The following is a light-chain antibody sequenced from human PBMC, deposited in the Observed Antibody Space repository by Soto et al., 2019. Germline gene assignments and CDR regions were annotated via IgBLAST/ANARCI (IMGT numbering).Light chain of an antibody. Sequence: IPLTQSPSFLSASVGDRVTITCRPSQAVPNNLAWYQQTPGKPPKLLIYEESTLHSGVPSRFSGRKSGTQFTLTIDSLQPEDFATYYCQQVKTYPRTFGGGTKVDIK. CDR1: QAVPNN. J-gene: IGKJ4*01. V-gene: IGKV1-9*01. CDR2: EES. CDR3: QQVKTYPRT.